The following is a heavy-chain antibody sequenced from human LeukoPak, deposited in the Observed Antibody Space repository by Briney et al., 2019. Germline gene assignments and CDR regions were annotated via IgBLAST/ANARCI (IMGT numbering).Heavy chain of an antibody. D-gene: IGHD2-2*01. Sequence: GGSLRLSCAASGFTFSDYYMSWIRQAPGKGLEWVSYISSSGSTIYYADSVKGRFTISRDNAMNSLYLQMNSLRAEDTAVYYCARGRTGKGYCSSTSCSLDYWGQGTLVTVSS. CDR1: GFTFSDYY. CDR3: ARGRTGKGYCSSTSCSLDY. CDR2: ISSSGSTI. V-gene: IGHV3-11*01. J-gene: IGHJ4*02.